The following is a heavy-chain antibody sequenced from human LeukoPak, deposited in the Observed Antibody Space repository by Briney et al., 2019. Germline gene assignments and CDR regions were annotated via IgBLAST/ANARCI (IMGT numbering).Heavy chain of an antibody. CDR1: GFTFSSCG. CDR2: ISYDGSNK. CDR3: ARDRDWAFDI. D-gene: IGHD2-21*01. J-gene: IGHJ3*02. V-gene: IGHV3-30*03. Sequence: GRSLRLSCAASGFTFSSCGMHWVRQAPGKGLEWVAVISYDGSNKHYADSVKGRLTISRDYSKNTMYLQMNSLRIEDTAVYYCARDRDWAFDIWGQGTMVTVSS.